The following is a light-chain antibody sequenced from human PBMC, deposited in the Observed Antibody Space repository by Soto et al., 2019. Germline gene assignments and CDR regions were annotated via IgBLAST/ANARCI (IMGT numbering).Light chain of an antibody. V-gene: IGLV2-8*01. J-gene: IGLJ3*02. CDR3: QSYDTSLRGSV. Sequence: QSVLTQPPSASGSPGQSVTISCTGTSTDVGGYNYISWYQHHPGKGPKLIIYEVSERPSGVPDRFSGSKSGNTASLTVSGLQAEDEADYYCQSYDTSLRGSVFGGGTKVTVL. CDR1: STDVGGYNY. CDR2: EVS.